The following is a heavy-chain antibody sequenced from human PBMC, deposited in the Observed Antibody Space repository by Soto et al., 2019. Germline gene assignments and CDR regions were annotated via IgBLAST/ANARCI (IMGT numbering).Heavy chain of an antibody. D-gene: IGHD2-15*01. Sequence: GASVKVSCKASGYTFTSYGISWVRQAPGQGLDWMGWISAYNGNTKYAQDLQGRVTMTTDTSTSTAYMELRSLRSDDTAMYYCARFSGGSYNPYYFYHGMDVWGQGTTVTVS. CDR2: ISAYNGNT. V-gene: IGHV1-18*04. CDR1: GYTFTSYG. CDR3: ARFSGGSYNPYYFYHGMDV. J-gene: IGHJ6*02.